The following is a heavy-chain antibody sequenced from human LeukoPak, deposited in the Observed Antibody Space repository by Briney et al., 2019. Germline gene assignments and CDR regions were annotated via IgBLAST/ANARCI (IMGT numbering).Heavy chain of an antibody. Sequence: ASVKVSCKASGYTFTDYYLHWVRQAPGHGLEWMGWINPKTGVTKYAQNFQGRVTMTRDTSISTAYMELSRLRSDDTAVYYCARDRPLDADDYYGFYYFDYWGQGTLVTVSS. CDR1: GYTFTDYY. CDR2: INPKTGVT. J-gene: IGHJ4*02. V-gene: IGHV1-2*02. D-gene: IGHD3-10*01. CDR3: ARDRPLDADDYYGFYYFDY.